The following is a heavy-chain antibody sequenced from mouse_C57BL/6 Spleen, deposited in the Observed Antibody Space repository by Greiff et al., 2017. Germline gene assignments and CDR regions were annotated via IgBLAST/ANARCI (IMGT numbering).Heavy chain of an antibody. CDR1: GYSITSGYY. CDR2: ISYDGSN. D-gene: IGHD2-2*01. Sequence: EVKLMESGPGLVKPSQSLSLTCSVTGYSITSGYYWNWIRQFPGNKLEWMGYISYDGSNNYNPSLKNRISITRDTSKNQFFLKLNSVTTEDTATYYCARYGYDRYFDVWGTGTTVTVSS. J-gene: IGHJ1*03. CDR3: ARYGYDRYFDV. V-gene: IGHV3-6*01.